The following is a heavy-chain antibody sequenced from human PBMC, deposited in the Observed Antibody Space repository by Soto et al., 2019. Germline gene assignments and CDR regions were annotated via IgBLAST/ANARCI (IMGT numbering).Heavy chain of an antibody. CDR3: ATLDSAGYYGTALEI. Sequence: XSVKVCCSGSGCSFTDHYIPWVRQATGQGLEWMGWVNPNTGGTKYAQRFHGRVTMTRDTSITTAYMELSSLRSDDTALFYCATLDSAGYYGTALEIWGQGTMVTVSS. V-gene: IGHV1-2*02. D-gene: IGHD3-9*01. CDR1: GCSFTDHY. J-gene: IGHJ3*02. CDR2: VNPNTGGT.